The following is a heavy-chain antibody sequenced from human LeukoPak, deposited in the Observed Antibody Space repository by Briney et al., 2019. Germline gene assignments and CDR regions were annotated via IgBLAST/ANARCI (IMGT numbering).Heavy chain of an antibody. CDR2: IWYDGSNE. Sequence: GGSLRLSCATSGFTFSSYGMHWVRQAPGKGLEWVAVIWYDGSNEYYADSVKGRFTISRDNAKNSLYLQMSSLRAEDTAVYYCARAFRYCSSTSCYLDPWGQGTLVTVSS. J-gene: IGHJ5*02. D-gene: IGHD2-2*01. V-gene: IGHV3-33*01. CDR1: GFTFSSYG. CDR3: ARAFRYCSSTSCYLDP.